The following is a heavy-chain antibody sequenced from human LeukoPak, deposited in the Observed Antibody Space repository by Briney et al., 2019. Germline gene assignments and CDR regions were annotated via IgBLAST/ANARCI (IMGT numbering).Heavy chain of an antibody. CDR1: RFTFSSYG. CDR3: ARPKYSGYDHTLDY. J-gene: IGHJ4*02. D-gene: IGHD5-12*01. Sequence: PGGSLRLSCAASRFTFSSYGMHWVRQAPGKGLEWVAVISYDGSNKYYADSVKGRFTISRDNSKNMLYLQMNGLRTEDTAVYYCARPKYSGYDHTLDYWDQGTLVTVSS. CDR2: ISYDGSNK. V-gene: IGHV3-30*03.